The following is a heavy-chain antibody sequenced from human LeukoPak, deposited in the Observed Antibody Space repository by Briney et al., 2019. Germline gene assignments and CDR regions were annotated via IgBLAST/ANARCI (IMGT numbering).Heavy chain of an antibody. J-gene: IGHJ5*02. V-gene: IGHV1-69*13. CDR2: IIPIFGTA. D-gene: IGHD3-22*01. Sequence: AASVKVSCKASGGTFSSYAISWVRQAPGQGLEWMGGIIPIFGTANYAQKFQGRVTITADESTSTAYMELSSLRSEDTAVYYCASSYYYDSSGPIYNWFDPWGQGTLVTVSS. CDR3: ASSYYYDSSGPIYNWFDP. CDR1: GGTFSSYA.